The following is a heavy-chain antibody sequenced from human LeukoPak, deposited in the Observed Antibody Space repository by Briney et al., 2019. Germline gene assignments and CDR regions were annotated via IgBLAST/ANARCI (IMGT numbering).Heavy chain of an antibody. Sequence: SETLSLTCSVSGGSIGSSAYYWGWVRQSTGKGLEYIGNIYHAGNTHYNPSLNSRVTISQDASKNTFSLRLNSVTAADTALYYCAGGSGGSCYPDWGQGALVAVSS. CDR1: GGSIGSSAYY. CDR2: IYHAGNT. D-gene: IGHD2-15*01. J-gene: IGHJ4*02. V-gene: IGHV4-39*02. CDR3: AGGSGGSCYPD.